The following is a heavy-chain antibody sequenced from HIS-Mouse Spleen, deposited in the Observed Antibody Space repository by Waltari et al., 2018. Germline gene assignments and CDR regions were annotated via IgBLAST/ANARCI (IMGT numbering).Heavy chain of an antibody. D-gene: IGHD6-13*01. CDR3: AREIPYSSSWYDWYFDL. CDR2: IYYSGST. CDR1: GGSISSSSYY. V-gene: IGHV4-39*07. J-gene: IGHJ2*01. Sequence: QLQLQESGPGLVKPSETLSLTCTVSGGSISSSSYYWGWIRQPPGKGLEWIGSIYYSGSTYYNPSLKSRVTISVDTSKNQFSLKLSSVTAADTAVYYCAREIPYSSSWYDWYFDLWAVAPWSLSLQ.